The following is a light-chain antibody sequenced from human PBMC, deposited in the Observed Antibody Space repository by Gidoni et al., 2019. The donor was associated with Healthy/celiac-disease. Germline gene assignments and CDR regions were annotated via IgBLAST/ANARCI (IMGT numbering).Light chain of an antibody. CDR3: QQYYSTPWT. CDR2: WAS. J-gene: IGKJ1*01. CDR1: QSVLYSSNNKNY. Sequence: DIVMTQSPDSLAVSLGERATINCKSSQSVLYSSNNKNYLDWYQQKPGQPPKLLIYWASTRESGVPDRFSGSGSGTDFTRTISSLQAEDVAVYYCQQYYSTPWTFGQGTKVEIK. V-gene: IGKV4-1*01.